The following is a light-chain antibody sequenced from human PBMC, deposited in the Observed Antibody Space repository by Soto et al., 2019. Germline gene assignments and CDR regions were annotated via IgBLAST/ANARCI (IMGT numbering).Light chain of an antibody. V-gene: IGKV1-33*01. Sequence: DIQMTQSPPSLSASVGDRVTITCQASQDISNSLNWYQQKLGKAPKLLIYDASNLETGVPSRFSGSGSGTHFTFTITSLQPEDSATYYCQHFYNLPLSFGPGTKVHIK. CDR1: QDISNS. CDR2: DAS. J-gene: IGKJ3*01. CDR3: QHFYNLPLS.